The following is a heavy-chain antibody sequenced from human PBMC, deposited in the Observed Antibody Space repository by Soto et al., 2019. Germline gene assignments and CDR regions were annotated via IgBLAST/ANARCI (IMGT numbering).Heavy chain of an antibody. CDR1: GFTFSSYA. J-gene: IGHJ6*02. V-gene: IGHV3-23*01. CDR3: AKGGEVVNRFGRNHYGMDV. D-gene: IGHD3-10*02. CDR2: ISGSGGST. Sequence: GGSLRLSCAASGFTFSSYAMSWVRQAPGKGLEWVSAISGSGGSTYYADSVKGRFTISRDNSKNTLYLQMNSLRAEDTAVYYCAKGGEVVNRFGRNHYGMDVWGQGTTVTVSS.